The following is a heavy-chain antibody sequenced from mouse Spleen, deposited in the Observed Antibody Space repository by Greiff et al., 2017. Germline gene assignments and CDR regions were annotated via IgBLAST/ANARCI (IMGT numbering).Heavy chain of an antibody. CDR1: GFTFSDYY. D-gene: IGHD2-3*01. J-gene: IGHJ4*01. Sequence: EVHLVESEGGLVQPGSSMKLSCTASGFTFSDYYMAWVRQVPEKGLEWVANINYDGSSTYYLDSLKSRFIISRDNAKNILYLQMSSLKSEDTATYYCARDLYDGYYEVYAMDYWGQGTSVTVSS. CDR3: ARDLYDGYYEVYAMDY. V-gene: IGHV5-16*01. CDR2: INYDGSST.